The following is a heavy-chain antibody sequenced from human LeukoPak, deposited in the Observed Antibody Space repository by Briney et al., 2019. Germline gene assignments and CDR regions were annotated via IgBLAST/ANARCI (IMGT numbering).Heavy chain of an antibody. CDR3: ARGVLRYFDWLAFDY. V-gene: IGHV1-69*05. J-gene: IGHJ4*02. CDR1: GGTFSSYA. D-gene: IGHD3-9*01. CDR2: IIPIFGTA. Sequence: EASVKVSCKASGGTFSSYAISWVRQAPGQGLEWMGGIIPIFGTANYAQKFQGRVTITTDESTSTAYMELSSLRSEDTAVYYCARGVLRYFDWLAFDYWGQGTLVTVSS.